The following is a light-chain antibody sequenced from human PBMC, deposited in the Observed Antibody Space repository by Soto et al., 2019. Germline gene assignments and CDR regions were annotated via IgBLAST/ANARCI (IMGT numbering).Light chain of an antibody. CDR3: QQSYSTPQT. V-gene: IGKV1-39*01. CDR1: QSISSY. Sequence: DIPMTQSPSSLSASVGDRVTITCRASQSISSYLNWYQQKPGKAPKLLIYAASSLQSGVPSRFSGSGSGTDFTLTISSLQPEDFATDYCQQSYSTPQTFGQGTKVEIK. J-gene: IGKJ1*01. CDR2: AAS.